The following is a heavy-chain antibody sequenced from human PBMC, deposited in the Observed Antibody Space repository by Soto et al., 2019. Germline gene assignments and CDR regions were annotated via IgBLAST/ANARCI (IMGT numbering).Heavy chain of an antibody. CDR2: ISAYNGNT. CDR1: GYTFTSYG. CDR3: ARDIKVVGYSSGWGY. Sequence: QVQLVQSGAEVKKPGASVKVSCKASGYTFTSYGISWVRQAPGQGLEWMGWISAYNGNTNYAQKLQGRVTMTTDTSTRTDYMELRSLRSDDTAVYYCARDIKVVGYSSGWGYWGQGTLVTVSS. V-gene: IGHV1-18*04. D-gene: IGHD6-19*01. J-gene: IGHJ4*02.